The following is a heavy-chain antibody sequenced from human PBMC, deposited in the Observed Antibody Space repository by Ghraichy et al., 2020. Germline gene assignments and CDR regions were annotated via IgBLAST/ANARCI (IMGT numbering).Heavy chain of an antibody. CDR2: INHSGST. CDR1: GGSFSGYY. J-gene: IGHJ6*02. V-gene: IGHV4-34*01. CDR3: ARVILGYCTNGVCFRPTYGMDV. Sequence: SETLSLTCAVYGGSFSGYYWSWIRQPPGKGLEWIGEINHSGSTNYNPSLKSRVTISVDTSKNQFSLKLSSVTAADTAVYYCARVILGYCTNGVCFRPTYGMDVWGQGTTVTVSS. D-gene: IGHD2-8*01.